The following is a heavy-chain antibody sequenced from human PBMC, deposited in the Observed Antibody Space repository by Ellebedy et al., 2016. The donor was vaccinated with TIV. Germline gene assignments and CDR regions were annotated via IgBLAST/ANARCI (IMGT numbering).Heavy chain of an antibody. J-gene: IGHJ4*02. CDR3: ARSGGWYTPYDY. V-gene: IGHV4-59*01. Sequence: MPSETLSLTCTVSGGSISRYYWSWIRQPPGKGLEWIGYIYSSGSGEYNPSLKSRVTMSVDTSKSQFSLRLNSVTAADTAVYYCARSGGWYTPYDYWGQGTLVTVSS. D-gene: IGHD6-19*01. CDR2: IYSSGSG. CDR1: GGSISRYY.